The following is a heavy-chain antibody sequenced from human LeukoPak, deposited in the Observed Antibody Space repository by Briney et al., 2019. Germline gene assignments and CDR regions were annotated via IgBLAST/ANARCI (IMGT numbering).Heavy chain of an antibody. J-gene: IGHJ4*01. CDR2: IYHTGTT. Sequence: SETLSLTCAVSGYSISSGYFWGWIRQPPGKGLEWIGSIYHTGTTYYNPSLKSRVTISVDTSTNQFSLKLTSVTAADTAVYYCAREIRGEDDLRIFDFWGQGTLVTVSS. CDR3: AREIRGEDDLRIFDF. D-gene: IGHD2-15*01. CDR1: GYSISSGYF. V-gene: IGHV4-38-2*02.